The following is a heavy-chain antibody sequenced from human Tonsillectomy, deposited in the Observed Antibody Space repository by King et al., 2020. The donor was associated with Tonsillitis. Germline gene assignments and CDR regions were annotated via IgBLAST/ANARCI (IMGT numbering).Heavy chain of an antibody. V-gene: IGHV3-23*04. Sequence: VQLVESGGGLVQPGGSLRLSCAASGFTFSSYAMSWLRQAPGKGLEWVSAISGGGGSAYYADSVKGRFTISRDNSKKTLYLQKNSLRAEDTAVYFCAKGGLGYCSSTNCYYYFDYWGQGTLVTVSS. D-gene: IGHD2-2*03. J-gene: IGHJ4*02. CDR3: AKGGLGYCSSTNCYYYFDY. CDR1: GFTFSSYA. CDR2: ISGGGGSA.